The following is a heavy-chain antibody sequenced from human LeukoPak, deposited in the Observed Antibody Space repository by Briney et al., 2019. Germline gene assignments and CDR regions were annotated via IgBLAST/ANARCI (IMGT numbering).Heavy chain of an antibody. J-gene: IGHJ6*02. D-gene: IGHD1-26*01. CDR3: ATDMGYYHYGMDV. CDR1: GFTFDDYA. Sequence: GRSLRLSCAASGFTFDDYAMHWVRQAPGKGLEWVSGISWNSGSIGYADSVKGRFTISRDNAKNSLYLQMNSLRAEDTALYYCATDMGYYHYGMDVWGQGTTVTVSS. CDR2: ISWNSGSI. V-gene: IGHV3-9*01.